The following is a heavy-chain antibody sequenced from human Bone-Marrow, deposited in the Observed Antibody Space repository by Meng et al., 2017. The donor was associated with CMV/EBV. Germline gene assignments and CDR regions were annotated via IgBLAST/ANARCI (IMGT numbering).Heavy chain of an antibody. Sequence: ASVKVSCKASGGTFSSYAISWVRQAPGQGLERMGWISAYNGNTNYAQKLQGRVTMTTDTSTSTAYMELRSLRSDDTAVYYCARDERLAIFPPEGMDVWGQGTTVTVSS. CDR3: ARDERLAIFPPEGMDV. CDR2: ISAYNGNT. J-gene: IGHJ6*02. D-gene: IGHD3-9*01. CDR1: GGTFSSYA. V-gene: IGHV1-18*01.